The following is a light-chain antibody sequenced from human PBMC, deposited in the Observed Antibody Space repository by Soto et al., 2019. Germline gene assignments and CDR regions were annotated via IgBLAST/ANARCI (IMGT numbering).Light chain of an antibody. CDR2: GAS. CDR1: QSVSSSY. J-gene: IGKJ1*01. V-gene: IGKV3-20*01. Sequence: EIVLTQSPGTLSLSPGERATLSCRASQSVSSSYLAWYQQNPGQAPRPLIYGASSRATGIPDRFSGSGSGTDFTLTICRLEPEYFAVYYCQQDGSSPPWTFGQGTKVEIK. CDR3: QQDGSSPPWT.